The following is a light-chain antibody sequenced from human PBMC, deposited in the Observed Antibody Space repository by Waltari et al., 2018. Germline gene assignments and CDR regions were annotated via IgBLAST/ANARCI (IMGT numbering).Light chain of an antibody. J-gene: IGKJ1*01. V-gene: IGKV1-9*01. CDR2: RAS. CDR3: LQLNSYPRT. Sequence: DIHLTQSPSFLSASVGDRDTITCRASQGISSNLAWYQQKPGKAPKLLIYRASTLQSGVPSRFSGSESGTDFTLTISSLQPEDFATYYCLQLNSYPRTFGQGTKVEVK. CDR1: QGISSN.